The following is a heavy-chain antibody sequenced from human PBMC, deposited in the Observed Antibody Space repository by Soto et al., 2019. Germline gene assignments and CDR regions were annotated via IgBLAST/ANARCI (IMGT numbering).Heavy chain of an antibody. J-gene: IGHJ4*02. CDR1: GYGFTTYG. CDR3: ARGRYGDY. V-gene: IGHV1-18*01. Sequence: QIHLVQSGAEVKKPGASVKVSCKGSGYGFTTYGITWVRQAPGQGLEWMAWISAHNGNTNYAQKLQGRGTVTRDTSTSTAYMELRSLRSDDTAVYYCARGRYGDYWGLGDLVTVSS. CDR2: ISAHNGNT. D-gene: IGHD1-1*01.